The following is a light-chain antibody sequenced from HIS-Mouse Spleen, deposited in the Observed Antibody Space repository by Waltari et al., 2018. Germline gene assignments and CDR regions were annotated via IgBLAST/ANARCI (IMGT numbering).Light chain of an antibody. V-gene: IGLV3-10*01. CDR2: EDS. CDR1: ALPKKY. J-gene: IGLJ2*01. CDR3: YSTDSSGNHRV. Sequence: SYELPQPPSVSVSPGHTARITCPGDALPKKYAYWYQQKSGQAPVLVINEDSKRTSGIPERFAGSSSGTMATLTISGAQVEDEADYYCYSTDSSGNHRVFGGGTKLTVL.